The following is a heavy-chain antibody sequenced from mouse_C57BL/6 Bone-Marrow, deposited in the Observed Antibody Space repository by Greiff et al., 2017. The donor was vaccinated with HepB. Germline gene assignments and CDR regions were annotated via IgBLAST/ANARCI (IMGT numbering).Heavy chain of an antibody. D-gene: IGHD2-3*01. V-gene: IGHV1-59*01. CDR3: ARDGFFDGYLYYFDY. CDR2: IDPSDSYT. Sequence: QVHVKQPGAELVRPGTSVKLSCKASGYTFTSYWMHWVKQRPGQGLEWIGVIDPSDSYTNYNQKFKGKATLTVDTSSSTAYMQLSSLTSEDSAVYYCARDGFFDGYLYYFDYWGQGTTLTVSS. CDR1: GYTFTSYW. J-gene: IGHJ2*01.